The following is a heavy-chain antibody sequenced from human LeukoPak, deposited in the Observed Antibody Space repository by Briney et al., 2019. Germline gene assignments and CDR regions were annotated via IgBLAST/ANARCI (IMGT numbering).Heavy chain of an antibody. CDR3: ARAVAGTSFTN. Sequence: GGPLRLSCAASGFTFSSYWMSWVRQAPGKGLEWVAVISYDGSNKYYADSVKGRFTISRDNSKNTLYLQMNSLRAEDTAVYYCARAVAGTSFTNWGQGTLVTVSS. V-gene: IGHV3-30-3*01. D-gene: IGHD6-19*01. CDR1: GFTFSSYW. J-gene: IGHJ4*02. CDR2: ISYDGSNK.